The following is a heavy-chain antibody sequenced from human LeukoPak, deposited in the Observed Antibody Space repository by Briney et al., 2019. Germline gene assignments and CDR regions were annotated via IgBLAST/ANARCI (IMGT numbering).Heavy chain of an antibody. V-gene: IGHV1-2*02. J-gene: IGHJ4*02. CDR2: LNPHSGGT. Sequence: VASVKVSCKASGYTFTGYYMHCVRHAPGKGLEGMRWLNPHSGGTHYAQKFERRVTMTRDTSISTAYMELSRLRSDDTAVYYCARYGRRPNEVDYWGQGTLVTVSS. D-gene: IGHD1-1*01. CDR3: ARYGRRPNEVDY. CDR1: GYTFTGYY.